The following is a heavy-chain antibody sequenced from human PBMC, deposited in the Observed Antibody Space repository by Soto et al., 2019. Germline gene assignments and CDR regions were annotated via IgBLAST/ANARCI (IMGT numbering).Heavy chain of an antibody. CDR3: ATDPGGYLFVGETYYFDY. D-gene: IGHD3-16*02. Sequence: GTGLEWMGGFDPEDGETIYAQKFQGRVTMTEDTSTDTAYMELSSLRSEDTAVYYWATDPGGYLFVGETYYFDYWGQGTLVTISS. CDR2: FDPEDGET. J-gene: IGHJ4*02. V-gene: IGHV1-24*01.